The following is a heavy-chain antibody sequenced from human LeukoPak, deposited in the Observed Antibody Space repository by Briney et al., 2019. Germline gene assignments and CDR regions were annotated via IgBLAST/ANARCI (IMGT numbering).Heavy chain of an antibody. J-gene: IGHJ4*02. D-gene: IGHD4-11*01. CDR3: AKGGHYSFFDY. Sequence: PGGSLRLSCTASGLIFRNYAMTWVRQAPRKGLEWVSTISGDGTETFYADSVKGRFTISRDNSENTHYLQMSSLSAEDTGIYYCAKGGHYSFFDYWGQGTLVTVSS. CDR1: GLIFRNYA. CDR2: ISGDGTET. V-gene: IGHV3-23*01.